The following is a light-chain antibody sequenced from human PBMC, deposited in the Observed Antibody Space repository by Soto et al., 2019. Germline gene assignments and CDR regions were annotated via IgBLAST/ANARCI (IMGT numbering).Light chain of an antibody. J-gene: IGLJ1*01. Sequence: QSVLTQPASVSGSPGQSITISCTGTSSDVGAYDFVSWYQHSPGKAPKLVTFDVTHRPPGIPDRFSGSKSANTASLTISGLQAADEAFYYFSSYTTRSTLVFGCGTKVTVL. CDR3: SSYTTRSTLV. CDR1: SSDVGAYDF. CDR2: DVT. V-gene: IGLV2-14*01.